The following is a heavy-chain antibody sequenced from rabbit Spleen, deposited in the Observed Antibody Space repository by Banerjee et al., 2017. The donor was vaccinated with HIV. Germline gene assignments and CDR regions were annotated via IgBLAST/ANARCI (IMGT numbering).Heavy chain of an antibody. V-gene: IGHV1S40*01. CDR2: IDSGSSGFT. CDR1: GSDISSAY. D-gene: IGHD2-1*01. Sequence: QSLEESGGDLVKPGASLTLTCTVSGSDISSAYMCWVRQAPGKGLEWIACIDSGSSGFTYFASWAKGRFTISKTSSTTVTLQMTRLTAADTATYFCGRGSATMTMVITGYYLSLWGPGTLVTVS. J-gene: IGHJ4*01. CDR3: GRGSATMTMVITGYYLSL.